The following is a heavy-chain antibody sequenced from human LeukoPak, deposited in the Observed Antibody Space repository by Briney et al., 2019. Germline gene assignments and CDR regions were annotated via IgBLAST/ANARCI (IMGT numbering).Heavy chain of an antibody. D-gene: IGHD2-15*01. CDR1: GFSFSSYW. J-gene: IGHJ4*02. V-gene: IGHV3-7*01. CDR2: IKQDGSEK. CDR3: ARDYRGYRAPYYFDY. Sequence: GGSLRLSCVASGFSFSSYWMSWVRQAPGKGLEWVAKIKQDGSEKYYVDSVKGRFTISRDNTKNSLYLQMNSLRAEDTAVYYCARDYRGYRAPYYFDYWGQGTLVTVSS.